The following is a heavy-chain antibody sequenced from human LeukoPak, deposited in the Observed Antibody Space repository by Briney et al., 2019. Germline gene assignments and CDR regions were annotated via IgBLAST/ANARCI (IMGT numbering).Heavy chain of an antibody. D-gene: IGHD5-12*01. Sequence: GGSLRLSCAASGFSFSNYGMNWVRQAPGKGLEWVSAISRSGDSTYYAASVKGRFTISRDNSENTLFLQMNSLTADDTAVYFCARNRPAVFYYDCGFELHHWGQGTLVTVSS. J-gene: IGHJ5*02. V-gene: IGHV3-23*01. CDR1: GFSFSNYG. CDR2: ISRSGDST. CDR3: ARNRPAVFYYDCGFELHH.